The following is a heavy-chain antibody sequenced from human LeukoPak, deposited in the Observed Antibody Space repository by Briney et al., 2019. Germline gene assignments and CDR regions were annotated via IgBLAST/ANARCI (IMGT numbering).Heavy chain of an antibody. D-gene: IGHD3-10*02. Sequence: SETLSLTCTVSGYSITSAYYWGWIRQPPGKGLEWIGSFFLKGSTYYNPSLKSRVTISVDTSKNQFSLKLSSVTAADTAVYYCASQYFLILSLYYFDYWGQGTLVTVSS. CDR2: FFLKGST. CDR1: GYSITSAYY. V-gene: IGHV4-38-2*02. CDR3: ASQYFLILSLYYFDY. J-gene: IGHJ4*02.